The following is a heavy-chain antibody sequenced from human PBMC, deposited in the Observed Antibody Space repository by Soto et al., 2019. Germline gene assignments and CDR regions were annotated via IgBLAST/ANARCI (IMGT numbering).Heavy chain of an antibody. V-gene: IGHV4-30-2*01. CDR2: IYQSGVT. D-gene: IGHD6-19*01. CDR3: AGMPYTSGLRFDP. Sequence: PSETLSLACNLSVDSYSISTYSWSWIRQPPGKALQWIGFIYQSGVTSYNPSLASRVSISLDRSNNQCSLKLKSVTAADTAVYFCAGMPYTSGLRFDPWGQGTLVTSPQ. J-gene: IGHJ5*02. CDR1: VDSYSISTYS.